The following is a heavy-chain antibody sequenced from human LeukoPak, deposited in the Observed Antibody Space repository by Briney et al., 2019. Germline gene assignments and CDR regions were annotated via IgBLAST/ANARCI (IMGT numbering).Heavy chain of an antibody. CDR1: GFTFTTYW. D-gene: IGHD3-10*01. J-gene: IGHJ5*02. CDR3: ARPLMYYYGSETYFWFDP. CDR2: IKQDGSEQ. V-gene: IGHV3-7*01. Sequence: GGSLRLSCAASGFTFTTYWMGWVRQAPGKGLEWVANIKQDGSEQYYVDSVKGRFTISRDNAKNSQSLQMNSLRAEDTAVYYCARPLMYYYGSETYFWFDPWGQGTLVTVSS.